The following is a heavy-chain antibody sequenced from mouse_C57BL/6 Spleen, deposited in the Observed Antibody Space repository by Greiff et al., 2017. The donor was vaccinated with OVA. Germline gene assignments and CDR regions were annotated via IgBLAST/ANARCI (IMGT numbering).Heavy chain of an antibody. CDR1: GYTFTSYW. CDR3: ARAETGTSWFAY. Sequence: QVHVKQPGAELVMPGASVKLSCKASGYTFTSYWMHWVKQRPGQGLEWIGEIDPSDSYTNYNQKLKGKSTLTVDKSSSTAYMQLSSLTSEDSAVYYCARAETGTSWFAYWGQGTLVTVSA. CDR2: IDPSDSYT. J-gene: IGHJ3*01. D-gene: IGHD4-1*01. V-gene: IGHV1-69*01.